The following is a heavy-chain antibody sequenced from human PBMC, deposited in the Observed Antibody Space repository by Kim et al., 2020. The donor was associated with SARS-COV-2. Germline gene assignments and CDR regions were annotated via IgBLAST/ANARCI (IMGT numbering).Heavy chain of an antibody. V-gene: IGHV1-18*01. CDR3: ARDLRHSYGYGIVDN. D-gene: IGHD5-18*01. CDR1: GYTFTNYG. CDR2: SSTYNVDR. J-gene: IGHJ4*02. Sequence: ASVKVSCKASGYTFTNYGISWVRQAPGQGLEWMGWSSTYNVDRNYAQKLQGRITMTADTSTSTAYMELRSLSSDDTAVYYCARDLRHSYGYGIVDNWGQGTLVTVSS.